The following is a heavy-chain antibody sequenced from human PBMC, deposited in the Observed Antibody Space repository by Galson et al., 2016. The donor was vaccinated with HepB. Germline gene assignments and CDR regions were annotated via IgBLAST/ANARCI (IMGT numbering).Heavy chain of an antibody. CDR2: VYYSGAT. CDR3: ARGGGYDYGWGSFLTS. J-gene: IGHJ5*02. CDR1: GVSISNDY. Sequence: ETLSLTCTVSGVSISNDYWSWIRQPPGRGLEWIGYVYYSGATNYNPSLQSRVSTSADMCKNQFSLRLPSVTAADTAVYFCARGGGYDYGWGSFLTSWGQGALVIVSS. V-gene: IGHV4-59*01. D-gene: IGHD3-16*01.